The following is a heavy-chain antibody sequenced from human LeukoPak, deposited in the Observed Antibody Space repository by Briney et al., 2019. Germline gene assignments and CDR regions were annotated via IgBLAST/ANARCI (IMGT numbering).Heavy chain of an antibody. V-gene: IGHV4-38-2*02. CDR1: GYSISSGYY. D-gene: IGHD3-22*01. CDR3: ARDRYYYDSSGHWY. J-gene: IGHJ4*02. Sequence: SETLSLTCTVSGYSISSGYYWGWIRQPPGKGLEWIGSIYHSGSTYYNPSLKSRVTISVGTSKNQFSLKLSSVTAADTAVYYCARDRYYYDSSGHWYWGQGTLVTVSS. CDR2: IYHSGST.